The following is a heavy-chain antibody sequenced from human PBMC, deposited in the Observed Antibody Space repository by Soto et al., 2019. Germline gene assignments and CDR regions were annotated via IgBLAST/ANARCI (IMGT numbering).Heavy chain of an antibody. V-gene: IGHV4-59*12. Sequence: SETLSLTCTVSGGSISSYYWSWIRQPPGKGLEWIGYIYYSGSTNYNPSLKSRVTISVDTSKNQFSLKLSSVTAADTAVYYCARGPGIYYYYGMGVWGQGTTVTVSS. CDR2: IYYSGST. CDR3: ARGPGIYYYYGMGV. J-gene: IGHJ6*02. CDR1: GGSISSYY.